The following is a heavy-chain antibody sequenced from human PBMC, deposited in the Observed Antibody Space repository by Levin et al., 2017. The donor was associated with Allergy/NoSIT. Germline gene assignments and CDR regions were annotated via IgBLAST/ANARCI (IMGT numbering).Heavy chain of an antibody. V-gene: IGHV5-51*01. Sequence: GESLKISCTGSGYSFTNYWIGWVRQMPGKGLDWMGIIYPGDSHTKYSPSFQGQVTISADKSISTAYLQWSSLKASDTAVYYCAGQNRDYSFFDYWGQGTVVTVSA. CDR3: AGQNRDYSFFDY. CDR1: GYSFTNYW. D-gene: IGHD4-17*01. J-gene: IGHJ4*02. CDR2: IYPGDSHT.